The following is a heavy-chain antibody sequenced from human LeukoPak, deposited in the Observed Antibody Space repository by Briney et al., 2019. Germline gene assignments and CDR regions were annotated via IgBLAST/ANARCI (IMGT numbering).Heavy chain of an antibody. CDR1: GASISSSTYS. CDR3: ARVPEYYYYDSSGYYYGGQYFDY. J-gene: IGHJ4*02. D-gene: IGHD3-22*01. V-gene: IGHV4-39*07. Sequence: SETLSLTCTVSGASISSSTYSWGWIRQPPGKGLEWIGSISYSGSTYYNPSLKSRVTISVDTSKNQFSLKLRSVTAADTAVYYCARVPEYYYYDSSGYYYGGQYFDYWGQGTLVTVSS. CDR2: ISYSGST.